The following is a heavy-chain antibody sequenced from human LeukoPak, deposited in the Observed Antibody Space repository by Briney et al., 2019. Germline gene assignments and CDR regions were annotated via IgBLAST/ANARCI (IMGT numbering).Heavy chain of an antibody. Sequence: PGGSLRLSCAASGFTFTSYGMHWVRQAPGKGLEWVAVISYDGSNKYYADSVKGRFTISRDNSKNTLYLQMNSLRAEDTAVYYCARAKYCSSTSCSIWFDPWGQGTLVTVSS. CDR2: ISYDGSNK. CDR3: ARAKYCSSTSCSIWFDP. D-gene: IGHD2-2*01. J-gene: IGHJ5*02. CDR1: GFTFTSYG. V-gene: IGHV3-30*03.